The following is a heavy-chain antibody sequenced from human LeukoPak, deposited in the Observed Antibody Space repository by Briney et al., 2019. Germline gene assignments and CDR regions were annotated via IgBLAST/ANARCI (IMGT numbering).Heavy chain of an antibody. Sequence: GGSLRLSCAASGFTFSNNAMSWVRQAPGKGLEWVSVISGSGDNTYYADSVKGRFTISRDNSKNMLYLQMNSLRAEDTAVYYCAKWKYSNSGIDDYWGQGTLVTVSS. CDR1: GFTFSNNA. J-gene: IGHJ4*02. CDR3: AKWKYSNSGIDDY. CDR2: ISGSGDNT. V-gene: IGHV3-23*01. D-gene: IGHD6-6*01.